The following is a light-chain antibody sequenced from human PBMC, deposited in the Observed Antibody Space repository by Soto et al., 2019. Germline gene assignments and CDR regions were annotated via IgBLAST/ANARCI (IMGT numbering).Light chain of an antibody. CDR2: DVS. Sequence: QSVLTQPASVSGSPGQSITISCVGTSGDIGDYNYVSWYQQHPGKVPKVIIYDVSNRPSGVSYRFSGTKSGNTASLTVSGLQAEDEADYYCCSYTRSGNLVFGTGTKSPS. CDR1: SGDIGDYNY. J-gene: IGLJ1*01. V-gene: IGLV2-14*01. CDR3: CSYTRSGNLV.